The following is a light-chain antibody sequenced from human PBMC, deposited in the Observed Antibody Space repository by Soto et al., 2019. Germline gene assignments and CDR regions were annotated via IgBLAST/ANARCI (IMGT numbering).Light chain of an antibody. CDR1: QSLLYSDGITY. CDR2: KVS. V-gene: IGKV2-30*01. Sequence: DVVMTQSPLSLPVTLGQPASISCRSSQSLLYSDGITYLNWFHQRPGQSPRRLIYKVSNRDSGVPDSFSAGGSGTNFTLKLSRVKAKNVGFNYGMKVHSGSSTFGQGTRLRSN. CDR3: MKVHSGSST. J-gene: IGKJ2*01.